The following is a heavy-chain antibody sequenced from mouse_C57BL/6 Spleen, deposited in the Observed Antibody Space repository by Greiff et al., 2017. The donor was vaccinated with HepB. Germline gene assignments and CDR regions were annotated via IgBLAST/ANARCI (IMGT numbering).Heavy chain of an antibody. J-gene: IGHJ2*01. D-gene: IGHD2-2*01. CDR1: GFTFSSYA. V-gene: IGHV5-9-1*02. CDR2: ISSGGDYI. CDR3: TREKVIYYGYDGGFDY. Sequence: EVQGVESGEGLVKPGGSLKLSCAASGFTFSSYAMSWVRQTPEKRLEWVAYISSGGDYIYYADTVKGRFTISRDNARNTLYLQMSSLKSEDTAMYYCTREKVIYYGYDGGFDYWGQGTTLTVSS.